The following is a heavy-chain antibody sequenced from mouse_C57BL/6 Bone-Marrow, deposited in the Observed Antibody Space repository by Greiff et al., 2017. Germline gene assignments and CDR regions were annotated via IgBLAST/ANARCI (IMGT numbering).Heavy chain of an antibody. J-gene: IGHJ3*01. CDR1: GYTFTSYW. Sequence: VKQSCKASGYTFTSYWMHWVKQRPGRGLEWIGRIDPNSGGTKYNEKFKSKATLTVDKPSSTAYMQLSSLTSEDSAVYYCARGNYYGSSYEAWFAYWGQGTLVTVSA. V-gene: IGHV1-72*01. CDR2: IDPNSGGT. D-gene: IGHD1-1*01. CDR3: ARGNYYGSSYEAWFAY.